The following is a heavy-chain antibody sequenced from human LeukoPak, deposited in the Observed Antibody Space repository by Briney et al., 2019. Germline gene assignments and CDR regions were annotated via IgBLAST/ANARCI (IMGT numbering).Heavy chain of an antibody. CDR3: ARGQNYYGSGSYYRTPKYYYYYYGMDV. D-gene: IGHD3-10*01. V-gene: IGHV1-46*01. J-gene: IGHJ6*02. Sequence: ASVKVSCKASGYTFTSYYMHWVRQAHGQGLEWMGIINPSGGSTSYAQKFQGRVTMTRDTSTNTVYMELSSLRSEDTAVYYCARGQNYYGSGSYYRTPKYYYYYYGMDVWGQGTTVTVSS. CDR2: INPSGGST. CDR1: GYTFTSYY.